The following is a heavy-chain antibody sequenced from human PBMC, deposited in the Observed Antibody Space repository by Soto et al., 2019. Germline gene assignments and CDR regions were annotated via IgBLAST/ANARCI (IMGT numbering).Heavy chain of an antibody. CDR2: INAGNGNT. Sequence: ASVKVSCKASGYTFTSYAMHWVRQAPGRRLEWMGWINAGNGNTKYSQKFQGRVTITRDTSASTAYMELSSLRSEDTAVYYCAREGDITGTTLYFDYWGQGTLVTVSS. V-gene: IGHV1-3*01. J-gene: IGHJ4*02. D-gene: IGHD1-7*01. CDR1: GYTFTSYA. CDR3: AREGDITGTTLYFDY.